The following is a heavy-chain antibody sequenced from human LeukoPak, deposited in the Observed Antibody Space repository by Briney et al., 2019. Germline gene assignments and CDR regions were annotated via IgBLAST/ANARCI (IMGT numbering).Heavy chain of an antibody. CDR2: ISGSGDST. J-gene: IGHJ4*02. CDR3: AKVPYSGYYDSGGYYYYFDY. Sequence: PGGSLRLSCAASGFTFSKYAMTWVRQAPGKGLEWVSGISGSGDSTYYADSVRGWFTISRDNSKNTLYLQMNSLRAEDTAVYYCAKVPYSGYYDSGGYYYYFDYWGQGTLVTVSS. CDR1: GFTFSKYA. V-gene: IGHV3-23*01. D-gene: IGHD3-22*01.